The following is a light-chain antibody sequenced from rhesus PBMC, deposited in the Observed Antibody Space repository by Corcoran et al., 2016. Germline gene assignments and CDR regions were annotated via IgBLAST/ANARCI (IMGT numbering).Light chain of an antibody. J-gene: IGLJ1*01. CDR3: SSYAGSNTYI. V-gene: IGLV2-32*02. CDR1: TSDIGGYNY. CDR2: DVS. Sequence: QAALTQPRSVSGSPGQSVTISCTGSTSDIGGYNYVSWYQQHPDTAPKLMIYDVSKRPSGVSDRCSGSKSGYTASLTISGLQAEDEADYYCSSYAGSNTYIFGDGTRLTVL.